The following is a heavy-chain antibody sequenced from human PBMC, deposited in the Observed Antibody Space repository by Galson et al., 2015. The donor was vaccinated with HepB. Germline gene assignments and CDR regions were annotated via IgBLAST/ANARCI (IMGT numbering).Heavy chain of an antibody. V-gene: IGHV1-8*01. Sequence: SVKVSCKASGYTFTSYDINWVRQATGQGLEWMGWMDPNSGNTGYAQKFQGRVTMTRNTSISTAYMELSSLRSEDTAVYYCAGRRSGSYYRTRGMDVWGQGTTVTVSS. CDR1: GYTFTSYD. CDR3: AGRRSGSYYRTRGMDV. D-gene: IGHD1-26*01. J-gene: IGHJ6*02. CDR2: MDPNSGNT.